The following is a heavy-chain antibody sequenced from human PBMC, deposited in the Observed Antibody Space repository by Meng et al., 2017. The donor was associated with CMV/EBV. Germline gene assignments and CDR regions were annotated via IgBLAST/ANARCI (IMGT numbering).Heavy chain of an antibody. D-gene: IGHD2-2*01. J-gene: IGHJ4*02. CDR1: GFTFRSYS. Sequence: GGSLRLSCVASGFTFRSYSIHWVRQALGKGPEWVAVISIDGRDEYYAESVKGRFTISRDNSKNTLDLQATSLRPEDTALYYCARARGYCSTTSCWRTLDYWGQGTLVTVSS. CDR3: ARARGYCSTTSCWRTLDY. CDR2: ISIDGRDE. V-gene: IGHV3-30*04.